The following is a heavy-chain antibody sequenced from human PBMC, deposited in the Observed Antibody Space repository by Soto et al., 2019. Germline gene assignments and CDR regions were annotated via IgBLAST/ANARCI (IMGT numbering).Heavy chain of an antibody. V-gene: IGHV1-69*01. Sequence: QVQLVQSGAEVQKPGSSVKVSCKASGGTFSRYGLNWVRQAPGRGHEWMGGIIPIFGTSNYAHKFQGRVTITADESTSTAYMEVSSLRSEDTAVYYCATAGGYCSSTACLDYWGQGTLITVSS. D-gene: IGHD2-2*01. CDR2: IIPIFGTS. CDR1: GGTFSRYG. J-gene: IGHJ4*02. CDR3: ATAGGYCSSTACLDY.